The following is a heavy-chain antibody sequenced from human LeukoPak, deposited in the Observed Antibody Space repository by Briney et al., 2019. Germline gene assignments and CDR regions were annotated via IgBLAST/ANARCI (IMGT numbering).Heavy chain of an antibody. CDR2: INTNTGNP. D-gene: IGHD4-17*01. CDR1: GYAFINYA. J-gene: IGHJ4*02. Sequence: GASVKVSCKTSGYAFINYAINWVRQAPGQGPEWMGWINTNTGNPTYAQGFTGRFVFSLDTSVSTTYLQISSLETEDTAIYYCARSNSDGDYLGVGFDYWGQGALVTVSS. V-gene: IGHV7-4-1*02. CDR3: ARSNSDGDYLGVGFDY.